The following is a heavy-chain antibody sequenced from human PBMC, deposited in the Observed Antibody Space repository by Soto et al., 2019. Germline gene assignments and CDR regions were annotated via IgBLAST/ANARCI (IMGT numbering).Heavy chain of an antibody. CDR2: IYPDESDT. V-gene: IGHV5-51*01. CDR1: GYRFTSYW. D-gene: IGHD1-26*01. J-gene: IGHJ4*02. Sequence: GESLKISCKGSGYRFTSYWIGWVRQMPGKGLEWRGVIYPDESDTTYSPSFQGQVTISADKSISTAYLQWSSLRASDTAIYYCVRPDSGRSFDYWGQGTLVTVST. CDR3: VRPDSGRSFDY.